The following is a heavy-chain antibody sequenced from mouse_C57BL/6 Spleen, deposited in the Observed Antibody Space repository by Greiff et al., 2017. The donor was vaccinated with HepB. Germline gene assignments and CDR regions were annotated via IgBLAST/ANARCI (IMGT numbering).Heavy chain of an antibody. Sequence: VQLQQPGAELVMPGASVKLSCKASGYTFTSYWMHWVKQRPGQGLEWIGEIDPSDSYTNYNQKFKGKSTLTVDKSSSTAYMQLSSLTSEDSAVYYCARGCNSYWYFDVWGTGTTVTVSS. D-gene: IGHD2-1*01. CDR2: IDPSDSYT. CDR1: GYTFTSYW. J-gene: IGHJ1*03. CDR3: ARGCNSYWYFDV. V-gene: IGHV1-69*01.